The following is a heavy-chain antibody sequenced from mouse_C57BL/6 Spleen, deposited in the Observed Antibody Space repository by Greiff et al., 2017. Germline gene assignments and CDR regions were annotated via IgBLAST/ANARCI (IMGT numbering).Heavy chain of an antibody. J-gene: IGHJ3*01. CDR1: GFTFSDYG. Sequence: EVQQVESGGGLVKPGGSLKLSCAASGFTFSDYGMHWVRQAPEKGLEWVAYISSGSSTIYYADTVKGRFTISRDNAKNTLFLQMTSLRSEDTAMYYCARPTTYYYGSSYGFAYWGQGTLVTVSA. CDR3: ARPTTYYYGSSYGFAY. CDR2: ISSGSSTI. D-gene: IGHD1-1*01. V-gene: IGHV5-17*01.